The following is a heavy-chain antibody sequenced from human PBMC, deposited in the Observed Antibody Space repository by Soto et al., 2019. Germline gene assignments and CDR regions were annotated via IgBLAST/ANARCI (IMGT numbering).Heavy chain of an antibody. CDR1: GYTFTGYY. CDR2: INPNSGGT. CDR3: AGSSKYCSSTSCYTLGLDY. Sequence: ASVKVSCKASGYTFTGYYMHWVRQAPGQGLEWMGWINPNSGGTNYAQKFQGRVTMTRDTSISTAYMELSRLRSDDTAVYYCAGSSKYCSSTSCYTLGLDYWGQGTLVTVSS. V-gene: IGHV1-2*02. J-gene: IGHJ4*02. D-gene: IGHD2-2*02.